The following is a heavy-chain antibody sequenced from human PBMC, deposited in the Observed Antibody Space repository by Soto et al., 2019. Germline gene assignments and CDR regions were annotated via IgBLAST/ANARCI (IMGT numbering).Heavy chain of an antibody. V-gene: IGHV1-2*04. CDR3: AREEVLLWFGETYYYYGMDV. CDR1: GYTFTGYY. CDR2: INPNSGGT. Sequence: ASVKVSCKASGYTFTGYYMHWVRQAPGQGLEWMGWINPNSGGTNYAQKFQGWVTMTRDTSISTAYTELSRLRSDDTAVYYCAREEVLLWFGETYYYYGMDVWGQGTTVTVSS. J-gene: IGHJ6*02. D-gene: IGHD3-10*01.